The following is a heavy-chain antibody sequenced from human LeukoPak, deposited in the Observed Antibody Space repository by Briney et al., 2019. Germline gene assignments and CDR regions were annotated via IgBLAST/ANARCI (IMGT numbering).Heavy chain of an antibody. CDR3: ARRPFYDSSGYYYYFDY. CDR2: IYHGDSDT. J-gene: IGHJ4*02. D-gene: IGHD3-22*01. V-gene: IGHV5-51*01. Sequence: GEALKISWKASGYSFTSYWIGLVRQMPGKGLEWVWIIYHGDSDTRYSTSFQGQVTISADKSISTDYLQWSSLKASDTAIYYCARRPFYDSSGYYYYFDYWGQGSLVIVSS. CDR1: GYSFTSYW.